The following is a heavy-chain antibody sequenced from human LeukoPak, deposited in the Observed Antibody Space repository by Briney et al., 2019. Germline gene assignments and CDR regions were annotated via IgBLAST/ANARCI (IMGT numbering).Heavy chain of an antibody. CDR2: ISAYNGNT. Sequence: ASVKVSCKTSGYTFTSYYISWVRQAPGQGLEWMAWISAYNGNTKYAQKFQGRVTMTTDTSTSTAYMELRSLRSDDAAVYYCARDPLRFGELLGYFDYWGQGTLVTVSS. J-gene: IGHJ4*02. D-gene: IGHD3-10*01. CDR1: GYTFTSYY. CDR3: ARDPLRFGELLGYFDY. V-gene: IGHV1-18*01.